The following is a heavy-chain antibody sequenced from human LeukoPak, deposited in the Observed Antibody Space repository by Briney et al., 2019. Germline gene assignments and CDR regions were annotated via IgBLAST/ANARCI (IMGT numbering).Heavy chain of an antibody. J-gene: IGHJ5*02. V-gene: IGHV3-48*03. CDR3: ARINIRWFDP. D-gene: IGHD3-10*01. CDR1: GFTFSSYE. Sequence: PGGSLRLSCAASGFTFSSYEMNWVRQAPGKGLEWISYIGSGGSTIYNADSVKGRFTISRDNAKNSLYLQMNSLRAEDMAVYYCARINIRWFDPWGQGTLVTVSS. CDR2: IGSGGSTI.